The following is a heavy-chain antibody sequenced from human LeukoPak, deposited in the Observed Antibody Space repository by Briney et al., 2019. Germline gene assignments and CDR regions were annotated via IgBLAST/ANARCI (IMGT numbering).Heavy chain of an antibody. V-gene: IGHV3-48*02. D-gene: IGHD3-9*01. J-gene: IGHJ4*02. CDR2: IRTTAECAKYA. CDR3: ATDQRYAFDY. Sequence: PGGALRLSCAPSGFSFTDYPMNWGRQGPGKGVEWISNIRTTAECAKYAYYADSVKRLVTISRDDGRNTLYLHMNSLRDDDTAVYYCATDQRYAFDYWGQGILVTVSS. CDR1: GFSFTDYP.